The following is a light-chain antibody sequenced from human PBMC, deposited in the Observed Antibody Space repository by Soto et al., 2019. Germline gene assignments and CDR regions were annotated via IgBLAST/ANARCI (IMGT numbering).Light chain of an antibody. CDR3: QQSYSTPPT. Sequence: DLQMTQSPSSLSASVGDRVTITCRASQSISSYLNWYQQKPGKATKLLIYAASSLQSGVPSRFSGSGSGTDFTLTISSLQPEDFATYYCQQSYSTPPTFGQGTKVEIK. CDR2: AAS. CDR1: QSISSY. J-gene: IGKJ1*01. V-gene: IGKV1-39*01.